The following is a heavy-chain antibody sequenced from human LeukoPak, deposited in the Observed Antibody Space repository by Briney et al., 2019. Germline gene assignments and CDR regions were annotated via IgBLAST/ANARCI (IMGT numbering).Heavy chain of an antibody. D-gene: IGHD3-22*01. J-gene: IGHJ4*02. CDR2: INWNGGST. CDR3: ARGKTLNYYDSSRFDY. Sequence: PGGSLRLSCVASGFTFDEFGMNWVRQAPGKGLEWVSGINWNGGSTGYADSVKGRFTISRDNAKNSLYLQMNSLRAEDTAVYYCARGKTLNYYDSSRFDYWGQGTLVTVSS. CDR1: GFTFDEFG. V-gene: IGHV3-20*04.